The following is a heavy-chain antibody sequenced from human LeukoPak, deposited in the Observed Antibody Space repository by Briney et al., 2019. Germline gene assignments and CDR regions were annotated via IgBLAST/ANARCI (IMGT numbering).Heavy chain of an antibody. CDR2: INHSGST. CDR1: GGSFSGYY. J-gene: IGHJ4*02. Sequence: SETLSLTCAVYGGSFSGYYWSWIRQPPGKGLEWIGEINHSGSTNYNPSLKSRVTISVDTSKNQFSLKLSSVTAADTAVYYCARANYGRIFGNWGQGTLVTVSS. V-gene: IGHV4-34*01. CDR3: ARANYGRIFGN. D-gene: IGHD3-3*01.